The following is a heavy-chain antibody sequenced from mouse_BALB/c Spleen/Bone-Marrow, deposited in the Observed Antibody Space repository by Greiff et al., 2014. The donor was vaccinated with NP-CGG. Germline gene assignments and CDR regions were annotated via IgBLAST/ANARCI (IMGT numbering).Heavy chain of an antibody. D-gene: IGHD1-1*01. CDR1: GFTFGDYY. Sequence: VQLKESGGGLVQPGGSLKLSCATSGFTFGDYYIYWVRQTPEKRLEWVAYISNGGGSTYYPDTVKGRFTISRDNAKNTLYLQMSRLKSEDTAMYYCARRRSLYYAMDYWGQGTSVTVSS. V-gene: IGHV5-12*02. J-gene: IGHJ4*01. CDR3: ARRRSLYYAMDY. CDR2: ISNGGGST.